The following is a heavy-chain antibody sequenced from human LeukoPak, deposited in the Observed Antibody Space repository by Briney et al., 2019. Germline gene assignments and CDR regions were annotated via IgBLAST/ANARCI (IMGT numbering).Heavy chain of an antibody. CDR3: ARVVVGATPLRDDAFDI. J-gene: IGHJ3*02. V-gene: IGHV7-4-1*02. Sequence: GASVKVSCKASGYTFTSYAMNWVRQAPGQGLEWMGWINTNTGNPTYAQGFTGRFVFSLDTSVSTAYLQISSLKAEDAAVYYCARVVVGATPLRDDAFDIWGQGTMVTVSS. CDR2: INTNTGNP. CDR1: GYTFTSYA. D-gene: IGHD1-26*01.